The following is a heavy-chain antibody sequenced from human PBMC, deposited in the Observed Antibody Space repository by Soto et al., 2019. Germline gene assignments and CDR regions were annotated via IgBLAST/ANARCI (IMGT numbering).Heavy chain of an antibody. J-gene: IGHJ6*02. CDR1: GGSFSGYY. CDR2: INHSGST. V-gene: IGHV4-34*01. D-gene: IGHD2-15*01. CDR3: ARVGCSGGSCYSYYYYYGMDV. Sequence: SETLSLTCAVYGGSFSGYYWSWIRQPPGKGLEWIGEINHSGSTNYNPSLNSRVTISVDTSKNQFSLKLSSVTAADTAVYYCARVGCSGGSCYSYYYYYGMDVWGQGTTVTVSS.